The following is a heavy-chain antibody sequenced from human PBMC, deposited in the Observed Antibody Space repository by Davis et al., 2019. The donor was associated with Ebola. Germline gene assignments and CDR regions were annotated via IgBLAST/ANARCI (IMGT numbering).Heavy chain of an antibody. CDR2: MNPNSGNT. CDR1: GYTFTGYY. Sequence: ASVKVSCKASGYTFTGYYMHWVRQATGQGLEWMGWMNPNSGNTGYAQKFQGWVTMTRDTSISTAYMELSRLRSDDTAVYYCARVGTTVTTFDYWGQGTLVTVSS. D-gene: IGHD4-17*01. CDR3: ARVGTTVTTFDY. J-gene: IGHJ4*02. V-gene: IGHV1-2*04.